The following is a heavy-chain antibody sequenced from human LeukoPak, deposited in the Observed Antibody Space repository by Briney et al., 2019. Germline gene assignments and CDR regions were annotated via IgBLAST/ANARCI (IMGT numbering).Heavy chain of an antibody. CDR2: MNPNSGNT. CDR3: ARDKAAGIVKDAFDI. D-gene: IGHD6-13*01. Sequence: ASVKVSCKASGYTFTSYDINWVRQATGQGLEWMGWMNPNSGNTNYAQKLQGRVTMTTDTSTSTAYMELRSLRSDDTAVYYCARDKAAGIVKDAFDIWGQGTMVTVSS. J-gene: IGHJ3*02. CDR1: GYTFTSYD. V-gene: IGHV1-18*01.